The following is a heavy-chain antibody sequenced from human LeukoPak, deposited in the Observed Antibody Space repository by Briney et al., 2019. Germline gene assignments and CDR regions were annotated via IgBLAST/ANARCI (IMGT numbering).Heavy chain of an antibody. D-gene: IGHD5-18*01. CDR2: MNPNSGNT. Sequence: ASVKVSCKASGYTFISYDINWVRQATGQGLEWMGWMNPNSGNTGYAQKFQGRVTMTRDTSISTAYMELSSLRSEDTAVYYCARVGGIQLWLRRGGRYPLDYWGQGTLATVSS. J-gene: IGHJ4*02. CDR1: GYTFISYD. CDR3: ARVGGIQLWLRRGGRYPLDY. V-gene: IGHV1-8*01.